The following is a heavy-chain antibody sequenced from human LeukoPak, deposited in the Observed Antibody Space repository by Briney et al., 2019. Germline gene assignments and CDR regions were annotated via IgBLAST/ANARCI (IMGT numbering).Heavy chain of an antibody. V-gene: IGHV4-59*01. D-gene: IGHD3-9*01. J-gene: IGHJ4*02. CDR1: GGSISSYY. Sequence: SETLSLTCTVSGGSISSYYWSWIRQPPGKGLEWIGCIHYSGSTNYNPSLKSRVTISVDTSKNQFSLKLSSVTAADTAVYYCARDMGYHDFLTGYLDLGYLDYWDQGTLVTVSS. CDR2: IHYSGST. CDR3: ARDMGYHDFLTGYLDLGYLDY.